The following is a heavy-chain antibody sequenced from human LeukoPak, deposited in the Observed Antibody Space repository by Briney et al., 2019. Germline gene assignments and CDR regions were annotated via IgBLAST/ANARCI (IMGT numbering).Heavy chain of an antibody. Sequence: PGGSLRLSCAASGFTVSTNYMSWVRQAPGKGLEWVSVIYSGGSTYYADSVKGRFTISRDNSKNTLYLQMNSLRAEDTAVYYCARAPRGASGMDVWGQGTTVTVSS. CDR2: IYSGGST. J-gene: IGHJ6*02. CDR3: ARAPRGASGMDV. D-gene: IGHD3-10*01. CDR1: GFTVSTNY. V-gene: IGHV3-53*01.